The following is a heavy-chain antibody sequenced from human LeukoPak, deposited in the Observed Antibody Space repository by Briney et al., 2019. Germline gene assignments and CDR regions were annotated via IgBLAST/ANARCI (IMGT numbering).Heavy chain of an antibody. CDR1: GGSISSATYS. CDR3: ARGYIYGPPFDY. Sequence: SETLSLTCAVSGGSISSATYSWNWLRQPPGKGLEWIVYISHSGRTNYNPSLKSRVTMSVDRSKTQFSLRLTSVTAADTAVYYCARGYIYGPPFDYWGQGTLVTVSS. CDR2: ISHSGRT. J-gene: IGHJ4*02. V-gene: IGHV4-30-2*01. D-gene: IGHD5-18*01.